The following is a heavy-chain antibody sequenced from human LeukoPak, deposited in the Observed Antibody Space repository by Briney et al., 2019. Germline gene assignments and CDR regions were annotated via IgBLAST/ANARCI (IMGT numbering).Heavy chain of an antibody. Sequence: ASVKVSCKASGYTFTSYGISWVRQAPGQGLEWMGWISAYNGNTNXXXXLXXXDTMTTDTSTSTAYMELRSLRSDDTAVYYCAXGGVVVPATEIDYWGQGTLVTVSS. J-gene: IGHJ4*02. V-gene: IGHV1-18*01. CDR3: AXGGVVVPATEIDY. CDR1: GYTFTSYG. D-gene: IGHD2-2*01. CDR2: ISAYNGNT.